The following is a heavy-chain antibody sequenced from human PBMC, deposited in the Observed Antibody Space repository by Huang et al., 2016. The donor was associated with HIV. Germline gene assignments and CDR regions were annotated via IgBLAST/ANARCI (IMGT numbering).Heavy chain of an antibody. Sequence: LLLRESGSGLVKTSETMSLSCTVAFHSISGNSKYWTLVRQSPGKVLEWIASMPYGGRTYYNSSLKSRFSRSVDTSHNQHFSLTLASVTAADTAVYFCASGPVIVSISRFYFEQWGPGILVTV. D-gene: IGHD3-22*01. CDR3: ASGPVIVSISRFYFEQ. CDR2: MPYGGRT. V-gene: IGHV4-39*02. CDR1: FHSISGNSKY. J-gene: IGHJ4*02.